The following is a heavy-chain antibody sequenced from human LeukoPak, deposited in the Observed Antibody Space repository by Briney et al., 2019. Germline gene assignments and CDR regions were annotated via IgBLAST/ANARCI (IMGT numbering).Heavy chain of an antibody. D-gene: IGHD1-1*01. V-gene: IGHV4-59*01. CDR1: GGSINTYY. CDR3: ARRGVKTTRFDY. CDR2: LCNSGTT. J-gene: IGHJ4*02. Sequence: PSETLSLTCTVSGGSINTYYWSWIRQPPGKGLEWIGYLCNSGTTNYNPSLKSRVSISGDTSKNQFSLKLNSVTAADTAVYYCARRGVKTTRFDYWGQGILVTVSS.